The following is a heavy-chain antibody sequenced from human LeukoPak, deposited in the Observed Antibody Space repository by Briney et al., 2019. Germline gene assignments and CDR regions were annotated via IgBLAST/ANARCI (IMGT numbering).Heavy chain of an antibody. CDR2: ISSSSSYI. J-gene: IGHJ4*02. Sequence: GGSLRLSCAASGFTFSSYSMNWVRQAPGKGLEWVSSISSSSSYIYYADSVKGRFTISRDNAKNSLYLQMNSLRAEDTAVYYCARGRSSGWYVSRYWGQGTLVTVSS. CDR3: ARGRSSGWYVSRY. V-gene: IGHV3-21*04. D-gene: IGHD6-19*01. CDR1: GFTFSSYS.